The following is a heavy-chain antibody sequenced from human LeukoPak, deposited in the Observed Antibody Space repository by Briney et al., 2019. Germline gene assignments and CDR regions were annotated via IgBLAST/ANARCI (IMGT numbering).Heavy chain of an antibody. V-gene: IGHV3-7*01. J-gene: IGHJ4*02. CDR1: GFTFSSYW. CDR3: ARDHDYGDYGY. CDR2: IKQDGSER. D-gene: IGHD4-17*01. Sequence: GGSLRLSCAASGFTFSSYWMSWVRQAPGKGLEWVANIKQDGSERYYVDSVKGRFTISRDNAKNSLYLQMNSLRAEDTAVYYCARDHDYGDYGYWGQGTLVTVSS.